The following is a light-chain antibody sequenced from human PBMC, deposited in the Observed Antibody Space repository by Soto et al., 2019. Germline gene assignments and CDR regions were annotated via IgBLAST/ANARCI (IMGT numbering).Light chain of an antibody. Sequence: EIVLTQSPATLSLSPGERATLSCRASQSVSSSYLAWYQQKPGQAPRLLIDGASSRATGIPDRFSGSGSGTDFTLTISSLEPEDFAVYYCQQYSSSPLWTFGQGTKVEIK. CDR2: GAS. CDR3: QQYSSSPLWT. CDR1: QSVSSSY. J-gene: IGKJ1*01. V-gene: IGKV3-20*01.